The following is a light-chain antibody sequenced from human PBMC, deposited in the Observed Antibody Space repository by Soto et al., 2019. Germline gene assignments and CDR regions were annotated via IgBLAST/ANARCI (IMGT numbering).Light chain of an antibody. V-gene: IGKV1-39*01. CDR2: AAS. J-gene: IGKJ5*01. CDR1: ETISTF. Sequence: DIQMTQSPSSLSSSVGDRVTLTCRSSETISTFLNWYQNKPGKAPKLLIYAASSLQSGVPSRFSGSGSGTDLTLTINSLQTEDFAYYYCQQSYSTSPITFGQGTRLEIK. CDR3: QQSYSTSPIT.